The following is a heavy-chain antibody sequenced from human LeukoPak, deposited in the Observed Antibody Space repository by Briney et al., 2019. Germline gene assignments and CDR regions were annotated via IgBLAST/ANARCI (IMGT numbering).Heavy chain of an antibody. J-gene: IGHJ4*02. D-gene: IGHD2-15*01. Sequence: SETLSLTCTVSGGSITNYCWSWIRQPPGKGLEWIGQIYSTGTTNYNPSLKSRVTISVDTSQNQFSLKLTSVTAADTAVYFCARRGYLDSWGQGTLVTVSS. CDR3: ARRGYLDS. CDR1: GGSITNYC. V-gene: IGHV4-59*08. CDR2: IYSTGTT.